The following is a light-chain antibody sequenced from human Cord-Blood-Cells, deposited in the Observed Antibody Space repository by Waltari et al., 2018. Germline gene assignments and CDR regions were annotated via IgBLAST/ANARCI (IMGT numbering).Light chain of an antibody. Sequence: QSALTPPASVSGSPDQSITFSCTATSSDVGGYNYVTWYQQHPGKAPKLMIYDVSKRPSGVSNRFSGSKAGNTASLTISGLQAEDEADYYCSSYTSSSTWVFGGGTKLTVL. CDR2: DVS. CDR1: SSDVGGYNY. V-gene: IGLV2-14*01. CDR3: SSYTSSSTWV. J-gene: IGLJ3*02.